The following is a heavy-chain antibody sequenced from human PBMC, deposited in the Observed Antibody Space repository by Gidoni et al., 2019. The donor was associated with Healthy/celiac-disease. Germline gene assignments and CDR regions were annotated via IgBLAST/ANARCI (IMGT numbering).Heavy chain of an antibody. J-gene: IGHJ6*03. Sequence: EVQLVESGGGVVRPGGSLRLSCAASGFTFDDYGMSWVRQAPGQGLEWVSGINWNGGSTGYADSVKGRFTISRDNAKNSLYLQMNSLRAEDTALYYCARAPYSSSWYESYYYYMDVWGKGTTVTVSS. V-gene: IGHV3-20*04. D-gene: IGHD6-13*01. CDR3: ARAPYSSSWYESYYYYMDV. CDR1: GFTFDDYG. CDR2: INWNGGST.